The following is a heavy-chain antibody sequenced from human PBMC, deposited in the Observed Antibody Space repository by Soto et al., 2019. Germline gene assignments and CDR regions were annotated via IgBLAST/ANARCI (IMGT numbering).Heavy chain of an antibody. CDR3: ARGYSSRLGY. Sequence: ASVKVSCKASGYTFTGSAMNWVRQAPGQGLEWLGWINPNSGGTNCSQKFQGRVTMTRDTSSSTAYMELSRLRSYATALYYCARGYSSRLGYWGQGTLVTVSS. CDR1: GYTFTGSA. D-gene: IGHD6-13*01. J-gene: IGHJ4*02. V-gene: IGHV1-2*02. CDR2: INPNSGGT.